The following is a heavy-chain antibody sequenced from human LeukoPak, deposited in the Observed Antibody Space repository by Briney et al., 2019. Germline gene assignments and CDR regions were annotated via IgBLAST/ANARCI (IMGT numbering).Heavy chain of an antibody. D-gene: IGHD3-10*01. CDR2: VYYSGST. J-gene: IGHJ4*02. CDR1: GGSISRYY. CDR3: ARSELLWFGGVNSGFDY. V-gene: IGHV4-59*01. Sequence: SETLSLTCTVSGGSISRYYWSWIRQPPGKGLEWIGYVYYSGSTNYNPSLKSRVAISVDTSENQFSLKLSSVTAADTAVYYCARSELLWFGGVNSGFDYWGQGTLVTVSS.